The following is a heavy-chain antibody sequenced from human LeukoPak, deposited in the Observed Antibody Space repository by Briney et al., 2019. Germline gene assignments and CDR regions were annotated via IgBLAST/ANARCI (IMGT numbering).Heavy chain of an antibody. D-gene: IGHD3-10*01. CDR1: GYTFTGYY. CDR2: INPNSGGT. V-gene: IGHV1-2*02. Sequence: ASVKVSCKASGYTFTGYYMHWVRQAPGQGLEWMGWINPNSGGTNYAQKFQGRVTMTRDTSISTAYMELSRLRSDDTAVYYCARDPDGSGYGYYYMDVWGKGTTVTVSS. J-gene: IGHJ6*03. CDR3: ARDPDGSGYGYYYMDV.